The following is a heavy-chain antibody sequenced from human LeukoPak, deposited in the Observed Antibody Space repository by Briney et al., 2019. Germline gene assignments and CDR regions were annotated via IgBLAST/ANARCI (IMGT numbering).Heavy chain of an antibody. Sequence: GGSLRLSCAASGFTFSSYSMNWVRQAPGKGLEWVSSISSSSSYIYYADSVKGRFTISRDNAKNTLYLRMNSLRAEDTAVYYCATRQASSYGFDYWGQGTLVTVSS. D-gene: IGHD5-18*01. CDR2: ISSSSSYI. J-gene: IGHJ4*02. CDR1: GFTFSSYS. V-gene: IGHV3-21*01. CDR3: ATRQASSYGFDY.